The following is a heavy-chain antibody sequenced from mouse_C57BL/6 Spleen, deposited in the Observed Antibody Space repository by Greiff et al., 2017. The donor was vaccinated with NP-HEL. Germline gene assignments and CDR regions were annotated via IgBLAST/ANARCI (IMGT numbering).Heavy chain of an antibody. V-gene: IGHV1-42*01. D-gene: IGHD1-1*01. Sequence: EVQGVESGPELVKPGASVKISCKASGYSFTGYYMNWVKQSPEKSLEWIGEINPSTGGTTYNQKFKAKATLTVDKSSSTAYMQLKSLTSEDSAVYYCARDRYYANYWGKGTTLTVSS. J-gene: IGHJ2*01. CDR2: INPSTGGT. CDR1: GYSFTGYY. CDR3: ARDRYYANY.